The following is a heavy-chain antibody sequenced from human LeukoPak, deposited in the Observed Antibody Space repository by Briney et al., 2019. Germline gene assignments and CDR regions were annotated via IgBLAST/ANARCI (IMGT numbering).Heavy chain of an antibody. V-gene: IGHV3-49*04. CDR2: IRSKTYGGTT. CDR1: GFTFGDYA. CDR3: TEGSSGPYDY. D-gene: IGHD3-22*01. Sequence: GGSLRLSCTASGFTFGDYAMSWVRQAPGKGLEWVGFIRSKTYGGTTEYAASVKGRFTISRDDSKSIAYLQMNSLKTDDTAVYDCTEGSSGPYDYWGQGTLVTVSS. J-gene: IGHJ4*02.